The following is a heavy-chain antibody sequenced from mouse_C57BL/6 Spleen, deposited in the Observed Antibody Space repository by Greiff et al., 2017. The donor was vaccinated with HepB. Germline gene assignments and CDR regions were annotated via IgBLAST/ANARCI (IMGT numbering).Heavy chain of an antibody. CDR2: ISNGGGST. Sequence: DVQLVESGGGLVQPGGSLKLSCAASGFTFSDYYMYWVRQTPEKRLEWVAYISNGGGSTYYPDTVKGRFTISRDNAKNTLYLQMSRLKSEDTAMYYCARQGPTEAMDYWGQGTSVTVSS. CDR3: ARQGPTEAMDY. V-gene: IGHV5-12*01. J-gene: IGHJ4*01. CDR1: GFTFSDYY.